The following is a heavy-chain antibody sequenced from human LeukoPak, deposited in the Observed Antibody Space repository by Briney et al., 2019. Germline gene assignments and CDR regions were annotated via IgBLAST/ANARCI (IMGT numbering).Heavy chain of an antibody. CDR1: GFTFSSYG. J-gene: IGHJ4*02. D-gene: IGHD5-18*01. Sequence: PGGSLRLSCAASGFTFSSYGMHWVRQAPGKGLEWVAFIRYDGSNKYYADSVKGRFTISRDNSKNTLYLQMNSLRAEDTAVYYCAKDIGGIQLWNSHYYFDYWGQGTLVTVSS. V-gene: IGHV3-30*02. CDR2: IRYDGSNK. CDR3: AKDIGGIQLWNSHYYFDY.